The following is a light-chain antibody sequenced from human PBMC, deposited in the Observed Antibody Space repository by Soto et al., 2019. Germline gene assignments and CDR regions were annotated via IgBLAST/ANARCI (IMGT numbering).Light chain of an antibody. J-gene: IGKJ4*01. CDR1: QSVSSY. CDR3: QQRRNWPPLT. CDR2: DAS. V-gene: IGKV3-11*01. Sequence: EIVLTQSPANLSLSPGERATLSCRASQSVSSYLAWYQQKPGQAPRLLIYDASNRATGIPARFSGSGSGTDFTLTISSLEPEDFAVYYCQQRRNWPPLTFGGGTKVEIK.